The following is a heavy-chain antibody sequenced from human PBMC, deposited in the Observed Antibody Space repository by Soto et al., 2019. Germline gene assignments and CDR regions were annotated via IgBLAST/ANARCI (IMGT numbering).Heavy chain of an antibody. D-gene: IGHD1-26*01. CDR3: ARDRLGVTGDY. J-gene: IGHJ4*02. CDR1: GYTFTSYG. V-gene: IGHV1-18*01. Sequence: QVQLVQSGAEVKKPGASVKVSCKASGYTFTSYGISWVRQAPGQGLEWMGWISAYNTNTNYAQKLQGRVTMPTDKPTSTRYMELRSLRSDDTAVYFWARDRLGVTGDYWGQGTLVTVSS. CDR2: ISAYNTNT.